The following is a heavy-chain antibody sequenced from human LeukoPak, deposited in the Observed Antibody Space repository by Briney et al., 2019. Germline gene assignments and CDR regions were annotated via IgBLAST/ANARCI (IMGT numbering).Heavy chain of an antibody. Sequence: GGSLRLSCVASGFTFTDYFMSWVRQAPGRGLEWVAVTSLDGSNKLYTDTVRGRFIISRDNSKNTVYLQMDSLRAEDTAVYYCARDLTLGKPDYFDHWGQGTLVTVSS. CDR1: GFTFTDYF. J-gene: IGHJ4*02. CDR3: ARDLTLGKPDYFDH. CDR2: TSLDGSNK. D-gene: IGHD7-27*01. V-gene: IGHV3-30*03.